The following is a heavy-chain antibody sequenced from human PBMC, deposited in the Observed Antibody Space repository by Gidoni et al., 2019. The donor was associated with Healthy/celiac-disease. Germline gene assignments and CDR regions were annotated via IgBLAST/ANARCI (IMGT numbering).Heavy chain of an antibody. CDR2: IKQDGSEK. V-gene: IGHV3-7*01. Sequence: EVQLVESGGGLVQPGGSLRLSCAASGFPFSSYWMSWVRQAPGKGLEWVANIKQDGSEKYYVDSVKGRFTISRDNAKNALYLQMNSLRAEDTAVYYCATRKGAAAGTPWSSYYFDYWGQGTLVTVSS. D-gene: IGHD6-13*01. CDR1: GFPFSSYW. CDR3: ATRKGAAAGTPWSSYYFDY. J-gene: IGHJ4*02.